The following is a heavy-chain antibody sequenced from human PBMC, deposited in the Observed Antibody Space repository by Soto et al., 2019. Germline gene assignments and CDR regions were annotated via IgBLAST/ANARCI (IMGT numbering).Heavy chain of an antibody. J-gene: IGHJ4*02. CDR2: INPIGCST. CDR1: GYTFTSYY. Sequence: GASVKVSCKASGYTFTSYYMHWVRQAPGQGLEWMGIINPIGCSTSYAQKFQGRVTMTRDTSTSTVYMELSILRSEDTDVYYCARYLRGYYDSSGSYPEYFDYWGQGTLVTVSS. D-gene: IGHD3-22*01. V-gene: IGHV1-46*01. CDR3: ARYLRGYYDSSGSYPEYFDY.